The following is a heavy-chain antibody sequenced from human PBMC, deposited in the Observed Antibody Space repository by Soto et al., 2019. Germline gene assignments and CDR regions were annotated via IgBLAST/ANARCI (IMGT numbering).Heavy chain of an antibody. J-gene: IGHJ6*02. D-gene: IGHD2-21*02. CDR2: IYWDDDK. Sequence: QITLKESGPTLVKPTQTLTLTCTFSGFSLNTGGLGVGWIRQPPGKALEWLALIYWDDDKRYSPSLKSRLTITQDTSKNQGVLTMTNMDPVDTAPYYCAHSRCGGDCLQSYSSHYYYGMDVWGQGTTVTVSS. CDR1: GFSLNTGGLG. V-gene: IGHV2-5*02. CDR3: AHSRCGGDCLQSYSSHYYYGMDV.